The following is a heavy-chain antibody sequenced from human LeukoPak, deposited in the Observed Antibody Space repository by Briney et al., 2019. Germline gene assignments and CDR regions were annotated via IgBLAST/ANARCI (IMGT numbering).Heavy chain of an antibody. CDR3: VRGGSGWYYLDY. J-gene: IGHJ4*02. D-gene: IGHD6-19*01. CDR1: GFMFSNYG. Sequence: PGGSLRLSCAASGFMFSNYGMQWVRQAPGKGLEWVAVISYDGSNKYYADSVKGRFTISRENGNNSLYLQMNSLGAGDTAVYYCVRGGSGWYYLDYWGQGTLVTVSS. CDR2: ISYDGSNK. V-gene: IGHV3-30*03.